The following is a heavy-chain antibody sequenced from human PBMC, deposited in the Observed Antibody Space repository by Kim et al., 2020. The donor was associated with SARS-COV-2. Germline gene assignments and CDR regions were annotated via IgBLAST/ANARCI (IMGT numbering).Heavy chain of an antibody. D-gene: IGHD3-10*01. J-gene: IGHJ4*02. V-gene: IGHV3-72*01. CDR1: GFTFSDHY. CDR3: ARAAVSSDYYAYFDY. Sequence: GGSLRLSCAASGFTFSDHYMDWVRQAPGKGLEWVGRTRNKANSYTTEYAASVKGRFTISRDDSKNSLYLQMNSLKTEDTAVYYCARAAVSSDYYAYFDYWGQGTLVTVSS. CDR2: TRNKANSYTT.